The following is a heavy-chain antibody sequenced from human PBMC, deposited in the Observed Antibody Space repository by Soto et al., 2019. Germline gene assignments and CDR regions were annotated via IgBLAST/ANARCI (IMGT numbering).Heavy chain of an antibody. J-gene: IGHJ4*02. CDR3: ARGGGYCGSTSCYNDY. V-gene: IGHV4-59*12. CDR1: GGSISSYY. CDR2: IYYSGST. D-gene: IGHD2-2*02. Sequence: SETLSLTCNVSGGSISSYYWSWIRQPPGKGLEWIGYIYYSGSTNYNPSLKSRVTISVDTSKNQFSLRLSSVTAADTAVYYCARGGGYCGSTSCYNDYWGQGALVTVSS.